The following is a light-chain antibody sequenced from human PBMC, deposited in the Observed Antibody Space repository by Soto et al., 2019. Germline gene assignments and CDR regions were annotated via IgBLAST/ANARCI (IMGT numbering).Light chain of an antibody. CDR1: SSSVGSNS. Sequence: QSVLTQPPSASGTPGQRVTISCSGSSSSVGSNSVYWYQQFPGTAPKLLIYKDHQRPSGVPDRFSGSKSGTSASLAISGLRSEDDADYYCAAWDNSLSGWVFGGGTKLTVL. CDR2: KDH. CDR3: AAWDNSLSGWV. V-gene: IGLV1-47*01. J-gene: IGLJ3*02.